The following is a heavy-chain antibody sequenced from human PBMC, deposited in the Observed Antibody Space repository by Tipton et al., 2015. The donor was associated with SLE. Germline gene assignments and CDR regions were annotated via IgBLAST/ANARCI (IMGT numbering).Heavy chain of an antibody. CDR2: THYSGST. D-gene: IGHD5-12*01. Sequence: TLSLTCTVSGGSIGSSSYYWGWIRQPPGKGLEWIGTTHYSGSTFYNPSLKSRVTISVDMSKNQFSVKLTSVTAADTAVYHCARVSRGYSGYEWAGFFDYRGQGALVTVSS. V-gene: IGHV4-39*07. CDR3: ARVSRGYSGYEWAGFFDY. J-gene: IGHJ4*02. CDR1: GGSIGSSSYY.